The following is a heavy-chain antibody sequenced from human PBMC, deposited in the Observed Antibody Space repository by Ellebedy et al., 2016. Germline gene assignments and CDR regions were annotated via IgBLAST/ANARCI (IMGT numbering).Heavy chain of an antibody. V-gene: IGHV5-51*01. CDR1: GYSFTSYW. CDR2: IYPGDSDT. D-gene: IGHD6-6*01. J-gene: IGHJ6*02. CDR3: ARLIAARSYYYYGMDV. Sequence: ASVKVSCKGSGYSFTSYWIGWVRQMPGKGLEWMGIIYPGDSDTRYSPSFQGQVTISADKSISTAYLQWSSLKASDTAMYYCARLIAARSYYYYGMDVWGQGTTVTVSS.